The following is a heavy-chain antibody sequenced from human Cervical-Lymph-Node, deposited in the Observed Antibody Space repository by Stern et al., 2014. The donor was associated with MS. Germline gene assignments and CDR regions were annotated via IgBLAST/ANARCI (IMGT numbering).Heavy chain of an antibody. J-gene: IGHJ5*02. CDR2: ISWNSGSI. CDR3: AKDSSSWPQQNNWFDP. Sequence: VQLVESGGGLVQPGRSLRLSCAASGFTFDDYAMHWVRQAPGKGLEWVSGISWNSGSIGYADSVKGRFTISRDNAKNSLYLQMNSLRAEDTALYYCAKDSSSWPQQNNWFDPWGQGTLVTVSS. CDR1: GFTFDDYA. D-gene: IGHD6-13*01. V-gene: IGHV3-9*01.